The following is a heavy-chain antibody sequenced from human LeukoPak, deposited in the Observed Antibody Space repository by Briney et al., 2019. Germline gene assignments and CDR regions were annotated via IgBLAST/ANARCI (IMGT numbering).Heavy chain of an antibody. CDR2: IRYDGSNK. CDR1: GFTFSTYG. J-gene: IGHJ6*03. CDR3: AKHPGGFTGIVNYYYMDV. D-gene: IGHD3-16*02. V-gene: IGHV3-30*02. Sequence: GGSLRLSCAASGFTFSTYGMHWVRQAPGKGLEWVAFIRYDGSNKYYADSVKGRFTISRDNSKNTLYLQMNSLRLEDTAVYYCAKHPGGFTGIVNYYYMDVWGEGTTVTVSS.